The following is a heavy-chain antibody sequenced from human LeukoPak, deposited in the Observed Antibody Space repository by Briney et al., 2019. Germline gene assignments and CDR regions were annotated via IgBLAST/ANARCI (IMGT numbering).Heavy chain of an antibody. CDR3: AREGGSRGYYSDY. CDR2: INPNSGGT. V-gene: IGHV1-2*06. J-gene: IGHJ4*02. D-gene: IGHD3-22*01. Sequence: ASVKVSCKASGYTFTGYYMHWVRQAPGQGLEWMGRINPNSGGTNYAQKFQGRVTMTRDTSISTAYMELSRLRSDDTAVYYSAREGGSRGYYSDYWGQGTLVTVSS. CDR1: GYTFTGYY.